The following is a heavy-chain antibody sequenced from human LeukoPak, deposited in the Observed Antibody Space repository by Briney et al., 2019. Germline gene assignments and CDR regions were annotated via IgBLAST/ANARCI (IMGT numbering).Heavy chain of an antibody. CDR2: INPSGGST. J-gene: IGHJ3*02. Sequence: ASVKVSCKASGYTFTGYYMHWVRQAPGQGLEWMGIINPSGGSTSYAQKFQGRVTMTRDTSTSTVYMELSSLRSEDTAVYYCARDGMVRGVIIWDAFDIWGQGTMVTVSS. CDR1: GYTFTGYY. CDR3: ARDGMVRGVIIWDAFDI. D-gene: IGHD3-10*01. V-gene: IGHV1-46*01.